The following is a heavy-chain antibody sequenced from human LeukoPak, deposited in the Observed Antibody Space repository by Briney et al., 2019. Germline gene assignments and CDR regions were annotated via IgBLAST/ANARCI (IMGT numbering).Heavy chain of an antibody. Sequence: PGGSLRLSCAASGFTFSSYAMSWVRQAPGKGLEWVSAISGSGGSTYYADSVKGRFTISRDNSKNTLYLQMNSLRAEDTAVYYCATDRRSNWELIYYYYYMDVWGKGTTVTVSS. CDR1: GFTFSSYA. CDR3: ATDRRSNWELIYYYYYMDV. CDR2: ISGSGGST. D-gene: IGHD3-10*01. V-gene: IGHV3-23*01. J-gene: IGHJ6*03.